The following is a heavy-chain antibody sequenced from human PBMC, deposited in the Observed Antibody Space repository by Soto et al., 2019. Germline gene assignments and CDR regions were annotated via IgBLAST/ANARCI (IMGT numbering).Heavy chain of an antibody. CDR1: GGSFSGYC. CDR3: ARGSYYYGSGSYYNPSPRFDY. V-gene: IGHV4-34*01. Sequence: PSETLSLTCAVYGGSFSGYCWSWIRQPPGKGLEWIGEINHSGSTNYNPSLKSRVTISVDTSKNQFSLKLSSVTAADTAVYYCARGSYYYGSGSYYNPSPRFDYWGQGTLVTVSS. J-gene: IGHJ4*02. CDR2: INHSGST. D-gene: IGHD3-10*01.